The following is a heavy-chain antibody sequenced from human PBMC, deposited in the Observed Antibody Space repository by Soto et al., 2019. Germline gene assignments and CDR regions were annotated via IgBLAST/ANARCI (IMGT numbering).Heavy chain of an antibody. J-gene: IGHJ6*02. CDR1: GFTFNTYG. V-gene: IGHV3-33*08. Sequence: QVQLVESGGGVVQPGGSLRLSCTTSGFTFNTYGMHWVRQAPGKGLEWVAIIWYDGSNKYYADSVKGRFTISRDNSKNSLYLQMNSLRAEDTALYYCARRDCTGAFSYSWPFNYGVDVWGQGTTVTVSS. CDR2: IWYDGSNK. CDR3: ARRDCTGAFSYSWPFNYGVDV. D-gene: IGHD2-8*02.